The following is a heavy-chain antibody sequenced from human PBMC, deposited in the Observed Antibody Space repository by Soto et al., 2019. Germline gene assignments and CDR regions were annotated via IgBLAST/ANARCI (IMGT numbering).Heavy chain of an antibody. CDR2: IRSKANNYAT. D-gene: IGHD3-3*01. CDR3: ARGVYDFWCGHPEGLDY. J-gene: IGHJ4*02. Sequence: VQLVESGGGLVQPGGSLTLSCAASGFTFSGSVMHWVLQASGKGLDWVGRIRSKANNYATAYAVSLKGRFTISRDDSRNTAYLQMNNLKTEDTAVDYCARGVYDFWCGHPEGLDYWGQGTGVTVSS. CDR1: GFTFSGSV. V-gene: IGHV3-73*02.